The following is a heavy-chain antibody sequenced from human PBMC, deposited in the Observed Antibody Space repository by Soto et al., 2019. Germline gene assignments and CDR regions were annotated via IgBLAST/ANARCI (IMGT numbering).Heavy chain of an antibody. V-gene: IGHV5-51*01. CDR1: GYSFTSYW. CDR3: ARRYSSSWHWFDP. CDR2: IYPGDSDT. Sequence: GESLKISCKGSGYSFTSYWIGWVRQMPGKGLEWMGIIYPGDSDTRYSPSFQGQVTTSADKSISTAYLQWSSLKASDTAMYYCARRYSSSWHWFDPWGQGTLVTVSS. J-gene: IGHJ5*02. D-gene: IGHD6-13*01.